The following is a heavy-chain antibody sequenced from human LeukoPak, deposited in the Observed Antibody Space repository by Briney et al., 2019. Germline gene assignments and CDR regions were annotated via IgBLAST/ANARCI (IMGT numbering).Heavy chain of an antibody. CDR3: AKDQKPDSGYDIDH. Sequence: GGSLRLSCAASGFTITSYGMNWVRQAPLKGLEWVSVIFGSGDTTYYADSVKGRFTISRDKSKNTLYLQMHSLRAEDTAVYYCAKDQKPDSGYDIDHWGQRTLVTVSS. D-gene: IGHD5-12*01. CDR1: GFTITSYG. CDR2: IFGSGDTT. V-gene: IGHV3-23*01. J-gene: IGHJ4*02.